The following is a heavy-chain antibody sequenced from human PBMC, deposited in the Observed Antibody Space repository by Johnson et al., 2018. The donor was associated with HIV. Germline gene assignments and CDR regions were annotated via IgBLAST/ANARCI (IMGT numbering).Heavy chain of an antibody. V-gene: IGHV3-66*01. CDR3: ARGWKGRWFGEEKAFDI. Sequence: VQLVESGGGLVQPGGSLRLSCAASGFTVSSNYMSWVRQAPGKGLAWVSVIYSGGSTYYADSVKGRFTISRDNSKNTLYLQMNSLRAEDTAVYYCARGWKGRWFGEEKAFDIWGQGTMVTVSS. CDR2: IYSGGST. J-gene: IGHJ3*02. CDR1: GFTVSSNY. D-gene: IGHD3-10*01.